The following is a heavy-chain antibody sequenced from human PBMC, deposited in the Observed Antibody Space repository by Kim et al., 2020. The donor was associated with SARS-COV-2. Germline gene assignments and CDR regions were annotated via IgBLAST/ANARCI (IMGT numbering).Heavy chain of an antibody. Sequence: ASVKVSCKASGYTFTGYYMHWVRQAPGQGLEWMGWINPNSGDTNYAQIFQGWVTMTRDTSISTAYMELSRLRSDDTAVYYCARGERWLRLWSIGGSWPTFDYWGQGTLVTVSS. CDR3: ARGERWLRLWSIGGSWPTFDY. V-gene: IGHV1-2*04. D-gene: IGHD5-12*01. J-gene: IGHJ4*02. CDR1: GYTFTGYY. CDR2: INPNSGDT.